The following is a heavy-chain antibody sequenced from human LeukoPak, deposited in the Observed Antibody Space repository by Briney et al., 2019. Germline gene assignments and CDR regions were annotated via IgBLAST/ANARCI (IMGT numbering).Heavy chain of an antibody. CDR3: AKHRILLRFFDCSFDY. V-gene: IGHV4-38-2*02. J-gene: IGHJ4*02. D-gene: IGHD3-9*01. Sequence: SETLSLTCTVSGYSISSGYYWGWIRQPPGKGLEWIGSIYHSGSTYYNPSLKSRVTISVDTSKNQFSLKLSSVTAADTACYYCAKHRILLRFFDCSFDYWGQGTLVTVSS. CDR2: IYHSGST. CDR1: GYSISSGYY.